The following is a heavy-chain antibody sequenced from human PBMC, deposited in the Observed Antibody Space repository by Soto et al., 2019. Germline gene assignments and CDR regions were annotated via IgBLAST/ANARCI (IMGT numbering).Heavy chain of an antibody. CDR1: GFTFSSYS. CDR3: AKRDSGSGRSPPLINY. V-gene: IGHV3-23*01. D-gene: IGHD3-10*01. J-gene: IGHJ4*02. Sequence: EVQLLESGGGLVQPGGSLRLSCAASGFTFSSYSMNWVRQAPGKGPEWVASVGGGGDNTFYADSVKGRFTISRDDSQNTLYLQMNSLRAEDTAVYFCAKRDSGSGRSPPLINYWGQGTLGTVSS. CDR2: VGGGGDNT.